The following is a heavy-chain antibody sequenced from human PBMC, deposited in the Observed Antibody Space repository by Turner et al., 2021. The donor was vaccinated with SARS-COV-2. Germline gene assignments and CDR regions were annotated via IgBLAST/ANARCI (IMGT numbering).Heavy chain of an antibody. CDR3: VIHWEVAASAYLARFDP. CDR1: VGSISSSRYY. D-gene: IGHD1-26*01. CDR2: IYYCGGT. V-gene: IGHV4-39*01. Sequence: LQLPESGPGLVKPAEPVSLTCTAAVGSISSSRYYCGWIRQPPGQGLARIGSIYYCGGTFYNPSLKRRITISVDTSKILFPLKLSSVTAAYTAVYYCVIHWEVAASAYLARFDPWGQVTLVTVSS. J-gene: IGHJ5*02.